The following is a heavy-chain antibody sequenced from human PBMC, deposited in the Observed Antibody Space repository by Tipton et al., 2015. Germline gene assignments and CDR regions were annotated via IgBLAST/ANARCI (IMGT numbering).Heavy chain of an antibody. Sequence: TLSLTCTVSGGSISSRYHYWGWIRQPPGKGLEWIGSIYYSGSTYYNPSLKSRLTISVDTSKSQFSLKLTSVTAADTAVYYCARVKVATMLYYFDYWGQGTLVTVSS. CDR1: GGSISSRYHY. J-gene: IGHJ4*02. CDR2: IYYSGST. V-gene: IGHV4-39*07. D-gene: IGHD5-12*01. CDR3: ARVKVATMLYYFDY.